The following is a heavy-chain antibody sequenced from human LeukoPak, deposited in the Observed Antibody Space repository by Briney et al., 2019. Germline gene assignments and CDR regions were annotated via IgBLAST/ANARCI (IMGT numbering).Heavy chain of an antibody. CDR1: GFTFSSYS. V-gene: IGHV3-21*04. D-gene: IGHD2-15*01. J-gene: IGHJ4*02. Sequence: PGGSLRLSCAASGFTFSSYSMNWVRQAPGKGLEWVSSISTGSTYIYYADSVKGRFTTSRDNAKNSLYLQMNSLRAEDAAVYYCAKAPVTTCSGAYCYPFDYWGQGTLVTVSS. CDR3: AKAPVTTCSGAYCYPFDY. CDR2: ISTGSTYI.